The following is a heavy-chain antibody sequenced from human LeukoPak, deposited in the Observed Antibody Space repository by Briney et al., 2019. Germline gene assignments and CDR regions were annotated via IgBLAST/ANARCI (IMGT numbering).Heavy chain of an antibody. CDR2: ISYDGSNK. V-gene: IGHV3-30-3*01. CDR3: ASRIVVAGSNYFDY. CDR1: GFTFSSYA. D-gene: IGHD6-19*01. J-gene: IGHJ4*02. Sequence: PGGSLRLSCAASGFTFSSYAMHWVRQAPGKGLERVAVISYDGSNKYYADSVKGRFTISRDNSKNTLYLQMNSLRAEDTAVYYCASRIVVAGSNYFDYWGQGTLVTVSS.